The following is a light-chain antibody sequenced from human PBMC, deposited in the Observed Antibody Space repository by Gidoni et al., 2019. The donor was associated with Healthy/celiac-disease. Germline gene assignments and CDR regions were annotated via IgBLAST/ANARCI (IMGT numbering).Light chain of an antibody. CDR1: QSVSSSY. V-gene: IGKV3-20*01. CDR3: QQYGSTPPYT. Sequence: EIVLTQSPGTLSLSPGERATLSCRASQSVSSSYLAWYQQKPGQAPRLLIYGASSRATGIPDRFSGSGSGTDFTLTISRLEPEDFAGYYCQQYGSTPPYTFGQGTKLGIK. CDR2: GAS. J-gene: IGKJ2*01.